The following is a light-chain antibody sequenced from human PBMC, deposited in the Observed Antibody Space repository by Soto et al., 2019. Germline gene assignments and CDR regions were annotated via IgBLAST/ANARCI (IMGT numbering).Light chain of an antibody. V-gene: IGLV2-23*02. Sequence: QSVLTQPASVSGSPGQSITISCTGTSSDVGSYNLVSWYQQHPGKAPKLMIYEVSKRPSGVSNRFSGSKSGNTASLTISGLQAEDEADYYCCSYAGSSTSFGGGTQLTVL. CDR3: CSYAGSSTS. CDR1: SSDVGSYNL. CDR2: EVS. J-gene: IGLJ2*01.